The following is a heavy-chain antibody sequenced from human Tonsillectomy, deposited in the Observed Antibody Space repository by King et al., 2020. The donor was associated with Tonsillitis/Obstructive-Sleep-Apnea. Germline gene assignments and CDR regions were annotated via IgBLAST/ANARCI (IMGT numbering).Heavy chain of an antibody. V-gene: IGHV3-21*01. J-gene: IGHJ5*02. D-gene: IGHD6-25*01. CDR1: GFNFSTYS. CDR3: APESVSQPLLPQRWFDP. Sequence: VQLVESGGGLVKPGGSLRLSCAASGFNFSTYSVNWVRQAPGKGLEWVSSISSSNTYIFYADSVKGRFTISRDNAKNSLYLQMNSLRAEDTAVYYCAPESVSQPLLPQRWFDPWGQGPLVTVSS. CDR2: ISSSNTYI.